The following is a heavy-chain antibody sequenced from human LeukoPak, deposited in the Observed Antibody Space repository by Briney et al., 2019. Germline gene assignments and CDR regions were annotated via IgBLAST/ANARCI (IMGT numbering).Heavy chain of an antibody. D-gene: IGHD2-15*01. Sequence: SQTLSLTCTVSGGSISSDSYYWSWIRQPAGKELEWIGRIYTSGSTNYSPSLKSRVTISLHTSQNQFSLKLSSVTAADTAVYYCAREGCSGGSCYSGSRVGMDVWGKGTTVTVSS. V-gene: IGHV4-61*02. CDR1: GGSISSDSYY. CDR3: AREGCSGGSCYSGSRVGMDV. CDR2: IYTSGST. J-gene: IGHJ6*04.